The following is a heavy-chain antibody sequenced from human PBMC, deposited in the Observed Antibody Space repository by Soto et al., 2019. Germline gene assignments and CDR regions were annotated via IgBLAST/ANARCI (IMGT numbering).Heavy chain of an antibody. CDR2: IIPIFGTA. D-gene: IGHD3-22*01. CDR1: GGTFSSYA. Sequence: GASVKVSCKASGGTFSSYAISWVRQAPGQGLEWMGGIIPIFGTANYAQKFQGRVTITADESTSTAYMELSSLRSEDTAVYYCARGVTLTYYYDSSGSTPHDAFDIWGQGTMVTVSS. J-gene: IGHJ3*02. CDR3: ARGVTLTYYYDSSGSTPHDAFDI. V-gene: IGHV1-69*13.